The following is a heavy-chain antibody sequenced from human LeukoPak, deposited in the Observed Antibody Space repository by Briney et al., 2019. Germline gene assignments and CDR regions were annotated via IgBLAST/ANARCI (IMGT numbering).Heavy chain of an antibody. V-gene: IGHV3-48*04. D-gene: IGHD3-10*01. CDR3: AKDSQNYYGSGRVRAYYFDY. CDR2: ISSSSSTI. CDR1: GFTFSSYS. Sequence: GGFLRLSCAASGFTFSSYSMNWVRQAPGKGLEWVSYISSSSSTIYYADSVKGRFTISRDNSKNSLYLQMNSLRTEDTALYYCAKDSQNYYGSGRVRAYYFDYWGQGTLVTVSS. J-gene: IGHJ4*02.